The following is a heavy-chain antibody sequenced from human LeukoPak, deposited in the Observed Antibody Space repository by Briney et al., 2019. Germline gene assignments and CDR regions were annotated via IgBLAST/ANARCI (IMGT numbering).Heavy chain of an antibody. V-gene: IGHV4-4*07. CDR2: IYTSGST. CDR3: ARHGFDPVQNVAHWYFDL. D-gene: IGHD3-10*01. J-gene: IGHJ2*01. Sequence: PSETLSLTCTVSGGSFSIYYWSWIRQPAGKGLEWIGRIYTSGSTNYIPSLKSRVTMSVDTSKNQFSLNLSSVTAADTAVYYCARHGFDPVQNVAHWYFDLWGRGTLVTVSS. CDR1: GGSFSIYY.